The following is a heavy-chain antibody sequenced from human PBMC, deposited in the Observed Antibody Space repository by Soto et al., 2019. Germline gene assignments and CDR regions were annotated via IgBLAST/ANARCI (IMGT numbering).Heavy chain of an antibody. CDR2: IYYSGST. CDR3: ARVMYYDFWSGGEEYYYYYMDV. Sequence: SETLSLTCTVSGGSISSYYWSWIRQPPGKGLEWIGYIYYSGSTNYNPSLKSRVTISVDTSKNQFSLKLSSVTAADTAVYYCARVMYYDFWSGGEEYYYYYMDVWGKGTTVTVSS. CDR1: GGSISSYY. D-gene: IGHD3-3*01. J-gene: IGHJ6*03. V-gene: IGHV4-59*01.